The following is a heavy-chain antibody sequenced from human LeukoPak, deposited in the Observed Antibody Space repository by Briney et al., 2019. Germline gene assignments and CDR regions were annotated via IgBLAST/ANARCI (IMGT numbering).Heavy chain of an antibody. Sequence: PGGSLRLSCAASGFTFSSYSMNWVRQAPGKGLEWVSSISSSSSYIYYADSVKGRFTISRDNAKNSVYLQMNSLRAEDTAVYYCARGGVVDGDLYYYYGMDVWGQGTTVTVSS. J-gene: IGHJ6*02. CDR1: GFTFSSYS. V-gene: IGHV3-21*01. D-gene: IGHD4-17*01. CDR3: ARGGVVDGDLYYYYGMDV. CDR2: ISSSSSYI.